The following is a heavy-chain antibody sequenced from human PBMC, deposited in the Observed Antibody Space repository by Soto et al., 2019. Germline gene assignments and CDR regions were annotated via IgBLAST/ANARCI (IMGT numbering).Heavy chain of an antibody. CDR1: GFPFSTYW. J-gene: IGHJ4*02. D-gene: IGHD4-4*01. V-gene: IGHV3-7*03. CDR2: INPDGNVG. Sequence: VQLLGSGGGLVQPGGSLRLSCVGSGFPFSTYWMNWVRQAPGKGLEWVANINPDGNVGTYVDSVRGRFTTSRDNAKNSLYLQMNSLRAGDTAVYFCAGWGGHDYNYWGQGIMVTVSS. CDR3: AGWGGHDYNY.